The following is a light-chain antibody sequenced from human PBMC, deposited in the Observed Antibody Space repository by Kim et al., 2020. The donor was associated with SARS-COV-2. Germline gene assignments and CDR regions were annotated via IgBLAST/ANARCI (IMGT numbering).Light chain of an antibody. J-gene: IGKJ1*01. Sequence: DIQMIQSPLSLSASVGDRVTITCRASQTISIFLNWYQQKPGKAPNLLISGASSLQSGVPSRFSGSGSGTDFALTITSLQPEDFATYYCQQTYSTSWTFGQGTKVDIK. CDR3: QQTYSTSWT. CDR2: GAS. CDR1: QTISIF. V-gene: IGKV1-39*01.